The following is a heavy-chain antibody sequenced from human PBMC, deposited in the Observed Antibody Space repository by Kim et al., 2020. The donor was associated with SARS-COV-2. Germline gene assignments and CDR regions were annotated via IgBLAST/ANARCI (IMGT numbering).Heavy chain of an antibody. D-gene: IGHD3-9*01. Sequence: RTSRVTISVDTSKNQFSLKLSTVTAADTAVYYCARDKRVRYFDGDGMDVWGQGTTVTVSS. V-gene: IGHV4-59*01. J-gene: IGHJ6*02. CDR3: ARDKRVRYFDGDGMDV.